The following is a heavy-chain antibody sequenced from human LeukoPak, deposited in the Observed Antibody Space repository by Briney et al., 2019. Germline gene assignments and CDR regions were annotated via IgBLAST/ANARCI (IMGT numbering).Heavy chain of an antibody. D-gene: IGHD3-22*01. V-gene: IGHV3-74*01. CDR2: INTDGSGT. CDR1: GFTFNSYW. Sequence: GGSLRLSCAASGFTFNSYWMHWVRQAPGKGLVWVSRINTDGSGTTYADSVKGRFTTSRDSAKNTVYLQMNSLRAEDTAVYYCARDLRLSRGSSGYLFDYWGQGALVTVSS. CDR3: ARDLRLSRGSSGYLFDY. J-gene: IGHJ4*02.